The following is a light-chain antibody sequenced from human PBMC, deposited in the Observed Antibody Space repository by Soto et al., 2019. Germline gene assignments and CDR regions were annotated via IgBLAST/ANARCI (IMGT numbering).Light chain of an antibody. CDR2: AAS. V-gene: IGKV1-39*01. CDR1: QSISSY. CDR3: QQSYSTVWT. Sequence: DIQLTQSPSSLSASVGDRVTITCRASQSISSYLNWYQQKPGKAPKLLIYAASSLQSGVPSRFSGSGSATDFTLTISSLQPEDFATYYCQQSYSTVWTFGQGTKVDIK. J-gene: IGKJ1*01.